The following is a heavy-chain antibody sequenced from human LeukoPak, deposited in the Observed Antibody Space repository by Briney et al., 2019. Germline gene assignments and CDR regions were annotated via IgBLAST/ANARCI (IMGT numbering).Heavy chain of an antibody. D-gene: IGHD4-17*01. CDR3: ARVGHDYGDGGLGY. CDR2: IKQEGSEK. V-gene: IGHV3-7*03. J-gene: IGHJ4*02. CDR1: GFTFSSYW. Sequence: PGGSLRLSCAASGFTFSSYWMSWVRQAPGKGLEWVADIKQEGSEKYYVDSVKGRFTISRDNTKNSLYLQMNSLRAEDTAVYYCARVGHDYGDGGLGYWGQGTLVTVSS.